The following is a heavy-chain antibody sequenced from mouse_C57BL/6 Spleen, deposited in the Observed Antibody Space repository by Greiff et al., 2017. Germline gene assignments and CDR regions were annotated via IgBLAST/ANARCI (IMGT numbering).Heavy chain of an antibody. CDR1: GFTFSSYA. CDR2: ISDGGSYT. D-gene: IGHD3-2*02. V-gene: IGHV5-4*01. CDR3: ARHAQDTYAMGD. Sequence: EVQGVESGGGLVKPGGSLKLSCAASGFTFSSYAMSWVRQTPEKRLEWVATISDGGSYTYYPDNVKGRFTISRDNAKNNLYLQMSHLKSEDTAMYYCARHAQDTYAMGDWGQGTSVTVAS. J-gene: IGHJ4*01.